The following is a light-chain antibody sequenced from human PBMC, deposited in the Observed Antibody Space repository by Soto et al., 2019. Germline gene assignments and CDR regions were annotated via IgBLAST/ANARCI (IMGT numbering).Light chain of an antibody. Sequence: EIVLTQSPGTLSLSPGDRATLSCRASQSVSSDYLAWYQQKPGQAPRLLIYGASSRAPGIPARFSGSGSGTEFTLTISSLQSEDFGVYYCQQFEDWPTFGQGTKVDIK. CDR1: QSVSSD. CDR3: QQFEDWPT. V-gene: IGKV3-15*01. CDR2: GAS. J-gene: IGKJ1*01.